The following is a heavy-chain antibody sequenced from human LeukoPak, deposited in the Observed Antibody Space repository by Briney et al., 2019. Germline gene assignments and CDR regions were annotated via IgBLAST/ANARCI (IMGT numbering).Heavy chain of an antibody. CDR1: GFTFNNYS. CDR3: AKPARTDAFDI. V-gene: IGHV3-23*01. CDR2: ISSSDGNT. J-gene: IGHJ3*02. Sequence: GGSLRLPCPASGFTFNNYSMNWFRQAPGKGLDWFSSISSSDGNTYYADSLKGRFTISRDNSKKTLYLQMRSLRAEETGVYYCAKPARTDAFDIWGQGTMITVSS.